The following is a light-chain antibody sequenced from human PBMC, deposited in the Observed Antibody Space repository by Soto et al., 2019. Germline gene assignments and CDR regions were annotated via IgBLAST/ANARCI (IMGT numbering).Light chain of an antibody. V-gene: IGKV3-20*01. CDR3: QQYGSSSYT. CDR2: GAS. CDR1: QSVRSSY. Sequence: VLTQSPGALSLSPGEGATLSCRASQSVRSSYLAWYQQKPGQAPRLLIYGASSRATGIPDRFSGSGSGTDFTLTISRLEPEDFAVYYCQQYGSSSYTFGRGNKPQIK. J-gene: IGKJ2*01.